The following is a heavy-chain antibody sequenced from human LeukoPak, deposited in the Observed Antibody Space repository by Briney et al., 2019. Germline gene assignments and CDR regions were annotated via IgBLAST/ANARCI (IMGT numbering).Heavy chain of an antibody. V-gene: IGHV3-48*01. CDR3: ARGGYCSSTSCQNTDY. CDR1: GFTVSSNY. J-gene: IGHJ4*02. CDR2: ISSSSSTI. D-gene: IGHD2-2*01. Sequence: GGSLRLSCAASGFTVSSNYMSWVRQAPGKGLEWVSYISSSSSTIYYADSVKGRFTISRDNAKNSLYLQMNSLRAEDTAVYYCARGGYCSSTSCQNTDYWGQGTLVTVSS.